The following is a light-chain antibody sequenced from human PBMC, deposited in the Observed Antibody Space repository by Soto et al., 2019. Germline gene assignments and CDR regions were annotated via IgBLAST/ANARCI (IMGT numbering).Light chain of an antibody. V-gene: IGKV3-11*01. CDR1: QSVSSY. J-gene: IGKJ5*01. CDR2: DAS. CDR3: QQRSNWPIT. Sequence: EIVLTQSPATLSLSPGERATLSCRASQSVSSYLAWYQQKLGQAPRLLIYDASNRATGIPARFSGSGSGTDFTLTISSLEPEDFAVYYRQQRSNWPITFGQGTRLDIK.